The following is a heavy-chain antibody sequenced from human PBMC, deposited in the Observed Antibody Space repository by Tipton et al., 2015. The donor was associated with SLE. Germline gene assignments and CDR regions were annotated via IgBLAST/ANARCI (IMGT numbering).Heavy chain of an antibody. CDR3: ARGTNYDSSGYYSY. CDR2: INHSGST. V-gene: IGHV4-34*01. J-gene: IGHJ4*02. Sequence: TLSFTCTVSGGSISSHYWSWIRQPPGKGLEWIGEINHSGSTNYNPSLKSRVTISVDTSKNQFSLKLSSVTAADTALYYCARGTNYDSSGYYSYWGQGTLVTVSS. CDR1: GGSISSHY. D-gene: IGHD3-22*01.